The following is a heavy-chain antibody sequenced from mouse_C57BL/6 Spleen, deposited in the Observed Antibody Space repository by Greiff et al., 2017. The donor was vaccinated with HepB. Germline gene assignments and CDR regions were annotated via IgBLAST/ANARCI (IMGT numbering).Heavy chain of an antibody. V-gene: IGHV5-9-1*02. CDR2: ISSGGDYI. CDR3: TRDYYLYAMDY. Sequence: EVMLVESGEGLVKPGGSLKLSCAASGFTFSSYAMSWVRQTPEKRLEWVAYISSGGDYIYYADTVKGRFTISRDNARNTLYLQMSSLKSEDTAMYYCTRDYYLYAMDYWGQGTSVTVSS. D-gene: IGHD1-1*02. CDR1: GFTFSSYA. J-gene: IGHJ4*01.